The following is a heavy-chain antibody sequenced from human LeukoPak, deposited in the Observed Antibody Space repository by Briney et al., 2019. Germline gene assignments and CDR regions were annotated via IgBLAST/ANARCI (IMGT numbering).Heavy chain of an antibody. CDR1: GGSINNYY. CDR2: IYYSGST. CDR3: AREREGSGYTSSSPFDY. Sequence: SETLSLTCTVSGGSINNYYWTWIRQSPGKGLEWIGYIYYSGSTHYNPSLKSRVTISIDTSKNQFSLKLSSVTAADTAVYYCAREREGSGYTSSSPFDYWGQGTLVTVSS. V-gene: IGHV4-59*01. D-gene: IGHD6-6*01. J-gene: IGHJ4*02.